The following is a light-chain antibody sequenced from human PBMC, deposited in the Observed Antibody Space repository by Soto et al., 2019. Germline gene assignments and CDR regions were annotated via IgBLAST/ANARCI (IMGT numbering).Light chain of an antibody. J-gene: IGLJ2*01. Sequence: QSVLTQPPSVSAAPGQRVTISCTGSSSNIGAGYDVQWYQHLPGTAPKLLIYANRGRPSGVPDRFSGSKSGTSASLGITGVQDEDEADYYCQSYDSSPRGSLFGGGTKLTVL. V-gene: IGLV1-40*01. CDR1: SSNIGAGYD. CDR2: ANR. CDR3: QSYDSSPRGSL.